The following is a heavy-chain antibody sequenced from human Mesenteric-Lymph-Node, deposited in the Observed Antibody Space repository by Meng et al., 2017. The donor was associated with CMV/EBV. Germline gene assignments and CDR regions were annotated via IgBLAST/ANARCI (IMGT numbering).Heavy chain of an antibody. V-gene: IGHV4-34*01. D-gene: IGHD3-9*01. CDR1: GGSFSGYY. J-gene: IGHJ4*02. CDR3: ARGSSYDILTGYFNY. Sequence: QVQLHPWGAGMLKPSETLSVKCAGYGGSFSGYYWNWIRQSPEKGLEWIGEINHSGSTTYNPSFTSRIIISVDTSTNQISLNMSSVTAADTAVYYCARGSSYDILTGYFNYWGQGALVTVSS. CDR2: INHSGST.